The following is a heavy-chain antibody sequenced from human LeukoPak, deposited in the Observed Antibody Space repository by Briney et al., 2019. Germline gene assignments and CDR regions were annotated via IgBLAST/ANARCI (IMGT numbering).Heavy chain of an antibody. CDR3: ARQTGSGLFILP. D-gene: IGHD3/OR15-3a*01. CDR1: GGSISSCSYY. V-gene: IGHV4-39*01. CDR2: IYYSGNT. J-gene: IGHJ4*02. Sequence: SETLSLTCTVSGGSISSCSYYWGRIRQPPGKGLEWIGSIYYSGNTYYNASLKIHVSISIDTSKNQFSLRLTSVTAADTAVYYCARQTGSGLFILPGGQGTLVTVSS.